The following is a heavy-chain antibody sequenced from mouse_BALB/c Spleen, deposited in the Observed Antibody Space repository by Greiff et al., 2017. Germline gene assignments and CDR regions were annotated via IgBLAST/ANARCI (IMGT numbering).Heavy chain of an antibody. CDR1: GFTFSDYY. D-gene: IGHD1-1*01. Sequence: VQLKESGGGLVKPGGSLKLSCAASGFTFSDYYMYWVRQTPEKRLEWVATISDGGSYTYYPDSVKGRFTISRDNAKNNLYLQMSSLKSEDTAMYYCARESSSYVFAYWGQGTLVTVSA. J-gene: IGHJ3*01. CDR2: ISDGGSYT. CDR3: ARESSSYVFAY. V-gene: IGHV5-4*02.